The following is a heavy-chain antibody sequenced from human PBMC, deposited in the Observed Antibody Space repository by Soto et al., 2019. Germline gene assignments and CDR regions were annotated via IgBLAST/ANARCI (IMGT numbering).Heavy chain of an antibody. CDR2: IIPIFGTA. D-gene: IGHD6-6*01. V-gene: IGHV1-69*12. J-gene: IGHJ6*02. CDR1: GGTFSSYA. CDR3: ARVGEYSGDCYDGMDV. Sequence: QVQLVQSGAEVKKPGSSVKVSCKASGGTFSSYAISWVRQAPGQGLEWMGGIIPIFGTANYAQKFQGRVTITADESTSTAHMELSSLRSEDTAVYYCARVGEYSGDCYDGMDVWGQGTTVTVSS.